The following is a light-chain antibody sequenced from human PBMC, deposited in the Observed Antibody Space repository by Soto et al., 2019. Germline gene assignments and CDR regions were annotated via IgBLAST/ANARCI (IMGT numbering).Light chain of an antibody. V-gene: IGKV1-39*01. CDR2: AAS. J-gene: IGKJ4*01. Sequence: IQMTQSPSSLSASVVDIVSITFLASQIISSYLNWHQQKPGKAPKLLIYAASSLQSGVPSRFSGSGSGTDFTLTISSLQPEDFATYYCQQSYSTPLTFGGGTKVDIK. CDR1: QIISSY. CDR3: QQSYSTPLT.